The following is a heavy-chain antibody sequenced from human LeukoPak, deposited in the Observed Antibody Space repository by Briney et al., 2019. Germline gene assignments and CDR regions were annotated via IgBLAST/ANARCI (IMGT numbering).Heavy chain of an antibody. J-gene: IGHJ4*02. D-gene: IGHD6-13*01. Sequence: GGSLRLSCAASRFTFSSYAMSWVRQAPGKGLEWVSSSGTAGGTYYADSVKGRFTISRDNSENTLYLQMNSLRTEDTALYYCAKGAMRQQLSDWGQGTLVTVSS. V-gene: IGHV3-23*01. CDR2: SGTAGGT. CDR3: AKGAMRQQLSD. CDR1: RFTFSSYA.